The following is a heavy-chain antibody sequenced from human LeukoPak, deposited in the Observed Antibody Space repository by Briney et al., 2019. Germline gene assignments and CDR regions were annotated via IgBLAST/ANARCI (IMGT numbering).Heavy chain of an antibody. CDR1: GFTFSNYA. CDR3: AKDSAAVGGHDFDY. CDR2: ISDSAGYT. D-gene: IGHD1-26*01. Sequence: GGSLRLSCVASGFTFSNYAMSWVRQAPGKGLDWVSAISDSAGYTFYADSVKGRFTISRDNSKNTLYPQMNSLRAEDTAVYYCAKDSAAVGGHDFDYWGQGTLVTVTS. V-gene: IGHV3-23*01. J-gene: IGHJ4*02.